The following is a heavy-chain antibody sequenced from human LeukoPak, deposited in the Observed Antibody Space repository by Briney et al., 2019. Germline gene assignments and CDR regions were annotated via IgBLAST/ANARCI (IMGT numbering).Heavy chain of an antibody. Sequence: SGTLSLTCAVSGGSISSSNWWSWVRQPPGKGLEWIGYLYHGGSTHYNPSLKSRVTISVDRSKSQFSLKLNSVTAADTAVYYCAAARGRGYTYGLGFWGPGTLVTVSS. D-gene: IGHD5-18*01. CDR1: GGSISSSNW. CDR3: AAARGRGYTYGLGF. J-gene: IGHJ4*02. CDR2: LYHGGST. V-gene: IGHV4-4*02.